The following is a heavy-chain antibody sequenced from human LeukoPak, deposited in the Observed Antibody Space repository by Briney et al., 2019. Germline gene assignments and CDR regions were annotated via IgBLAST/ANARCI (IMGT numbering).Heavy chain of an antibody. CDR1: GYSFTSYW. V-gene: IGHV5-51*01. CDR3: ARLVFAAATISPFDY. D-gene: IGHD6-13*01. Sequence: GESLKISCKGSGYSFTSYWIGGVRQMPGKGLEWMGIIYPGDSDTRYSPSSQGQVTISADKSISTAYLQWSSLKASDTAMYYCARLVFAAATISPFDYWGQGTLVTVSS. CDR2: IYPGDSDT. J-gene: IGHJ4*02.